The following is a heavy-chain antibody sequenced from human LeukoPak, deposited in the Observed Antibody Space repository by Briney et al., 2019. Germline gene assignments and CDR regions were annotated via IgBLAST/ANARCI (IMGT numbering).Heavy chain of an antibody. CDR2: INWNGGST. J-gene: IGHJ6*03. CDR3: ARLGYCSSTSCYVNYYYYMDV. D-gene: IGHD2-2*01. CDR1: GFTFDDYG. Sequence: GGSLRLSCAASGFTFDDYGMSWVRQAPGNGLEWVSGINWNGGSTGYADSVKGRFTISRDNAKNSLYLQMNSLRAEDTALYYCARLGYCSSTSCYVNYYYYMDVWGKGTTVTVSS. V-gene: IGHV3-20*04.